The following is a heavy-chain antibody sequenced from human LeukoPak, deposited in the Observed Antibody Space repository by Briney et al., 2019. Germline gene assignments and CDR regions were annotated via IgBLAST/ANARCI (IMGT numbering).Heavy chain of an antibody. CDR3: ARAYLRENYYYYYMDV. J-gene: IGHJ6*03. CDR2: IIPIFGTA. D-gene: IGHD4-17*01. V-gene: IGHV1-69*05. CDR1: GGTFSSYA. Sequence: SVKVSCKASGGTFSSYAISWVRPAPGQGLEWMGGIIPIFGTANYAQKFQGRVTITTDESTSTAYMELSNLRSEDTAVYYCARAYLRENYYYYYMDVWGKGTTVTVSS.